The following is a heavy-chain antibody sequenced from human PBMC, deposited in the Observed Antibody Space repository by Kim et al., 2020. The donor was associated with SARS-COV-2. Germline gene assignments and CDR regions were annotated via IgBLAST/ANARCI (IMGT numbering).Heavy chain of an antibody. CDR2: IYYRSEWFH. CDR3: ASWYFDY. CDR1: GDSVSNNNSA. J-gene: IGHJ4*02. V-gene: IGHV6-1*01. Sequence: SQTLSLTCAISGDSVSNNNSAWHWIRQSPAGGLEWLGKIYYRSEWFHDYGASVRSRITINPDTSKNQVSLQLNSVTPEDTALYYCASWYFDYWGQGTPVTVSS.